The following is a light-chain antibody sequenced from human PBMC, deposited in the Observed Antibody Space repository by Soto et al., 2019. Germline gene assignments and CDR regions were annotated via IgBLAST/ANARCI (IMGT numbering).Light chain of an antibody. J-gene: IGKJ5*01. CDR2: GAS. CDR1: RSVSSNS. V-gene: IGKV3-20*01. Sequence: DIVLTQSPGTLSLSPGERATLSCRASRSVSSNSLAWYQQKPGQAPRLLIYGASSRAIGIPDRFSGSVSGSDFILTINRLEPEDFAVYYCQQYGSSHTFGQGTRLAI. CDR3: QQYGSSHT.